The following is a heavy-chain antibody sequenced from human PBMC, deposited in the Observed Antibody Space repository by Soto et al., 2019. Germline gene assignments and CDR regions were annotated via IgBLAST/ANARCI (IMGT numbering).Heavy chain of an antibody. V-gene: IGHV1-2*04. J-gene: IGHJ4*01. Sequence: GASVKVSCKASGGTFSGYAISWVRQAPGQGLEWMGWINPNSGGTNYAQKFQGWVTMTRDTSISTAYMELSRLRSDDTAVYYCAREYSSGQALDYWGHGTLVTVSS. D-gene: IGHD5-12*01. CDR3: AREYSSGQALDY. CDR2: INPNSGGT. CDR1: GGTFSGYA.